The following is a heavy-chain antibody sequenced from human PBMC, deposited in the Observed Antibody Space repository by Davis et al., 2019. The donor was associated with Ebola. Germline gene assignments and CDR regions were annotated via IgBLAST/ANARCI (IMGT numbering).Heavy chain of an antibody. J-gene: IGHJ4*02. Sequence: MPSETLSLTCTVSGYSISSGYYWGWIRQPPGKGLEWIGSIYYSGSTYYNPSLKSRVTISVDTSKNQFSLKLSSVTAADTAVYYCARRGSATPPNYWGQGTLVTVSS. V-gene: IGHV4-38-2*02. D-gene: IGHD1-26*01. CDR1: GYSISSGYY. CDR2: IYYSGST. CDR3: ARRGSATPPNY.